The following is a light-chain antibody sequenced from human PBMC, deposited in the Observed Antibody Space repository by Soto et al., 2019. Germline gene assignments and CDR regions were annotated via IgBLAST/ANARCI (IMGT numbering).Light chain of an antibody. Sequence: DIQRTQSPSSLSASVGDRVTITCRASQSISSYLNWYQKKPGKDPKILIYAASSLQSGVPSRFSGSGSGTDFNLTISSLQTEDFATYECQQSYSTTLTVGGGTKVEIK. V-gene: IGKV1-39*01. CDR1: QSISSY. CDR2: AAS. J-gene: IGKJ4*01. CDR3: QQSYSTTLT.